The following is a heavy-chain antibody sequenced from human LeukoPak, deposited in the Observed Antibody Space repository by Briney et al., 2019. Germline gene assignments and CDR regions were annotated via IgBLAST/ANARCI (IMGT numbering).Heavy chain of an antibody. V-gene: IGHV3-7*01. J-gene: IGHJ5*02. Sequence: GGSLRLSCAASGFTFSSYWMSWVRQAPGKGLEWVANIKQDGSEKYYVDSVKGRFTISRDNAKNSLYLQMNSLRAEDTAVYYCARFWGSSDSSSWSNWFDPWGQGTLVTVSS. CDR2: IKQDGSEK. D-gene: IGHD6-13*01. CDR1: GFTFSSYW. CDR3: ARFWGSSDSSSWSNWFDP.